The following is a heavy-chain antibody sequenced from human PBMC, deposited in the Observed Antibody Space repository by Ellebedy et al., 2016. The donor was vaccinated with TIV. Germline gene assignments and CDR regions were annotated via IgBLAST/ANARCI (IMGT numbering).Heavy chain of an antibody. CDR1: GYTFTSYY. CDR3: SITMVRGVMVFDY. D-gene: IGHD3-10*01. CDR2: INPSGGST. Sequence: AASVKVSCKASGYTFTSYYMHWVRQAPGQGLEWMGIINPSGGSTSYAQKFQGRVTMTRDTSTSTVYMELSSLRSEETAVYYGSITMVRGVMVFDYWGQGTLVTVSS. V-gene: IGHV1-46*01. J-gene: IGHJ4*02.